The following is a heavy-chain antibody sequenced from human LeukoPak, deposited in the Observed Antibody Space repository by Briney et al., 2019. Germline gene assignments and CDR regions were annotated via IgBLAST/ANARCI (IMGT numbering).Heavy chain of an antibody. Sequence: SETLSLTCTVSGGSISSSSYYWGWIRQPPGKGLEWIGSIYYSGSTYYNPSLKSRVTISVDTSKNQFSLKLSSVTAADTAVYYCARGGYCTNGVCYQNAFDIWGQGTMVTVSS. V-gene: IGHV4-39*07. D-gene: IGHD2-8*01. CDR2: IYYSGST. J-gene: IGHJ3*02. CDR1: GGSISSSSYY. CDR3: ARGGYCTNGVCYQNAFDI.